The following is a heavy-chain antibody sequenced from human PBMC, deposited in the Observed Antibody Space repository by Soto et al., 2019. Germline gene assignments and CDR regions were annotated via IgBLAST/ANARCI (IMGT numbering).Heavy chain of an antibody. D-gene: IGHD6-19*01. V-gene: IGHV3-23*01. CDR3: AKDPGRSGWKYYYGMDV. Sequence: GESLRLSCSASGFTFSSYAMSWVRQAPGKGLEWVSAISGSGGSTYYADSVKGRFTISRDNSKNTLYLQMNSLRAEDTAVYYCAKDPGRSGWKYYYGMDVWGQGTTVTVSS. CDR1: GFTFSSYA. J-gene: IGHJ6*02. CDR2: ISGSGGST.